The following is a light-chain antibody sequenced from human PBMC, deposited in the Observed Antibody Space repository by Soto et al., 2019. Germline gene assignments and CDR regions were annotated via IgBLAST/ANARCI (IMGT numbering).Light chain of an antibody. CDR3: QQYNSYWT. CDR2: DAS. CDR1: QSISSW. V-gene: IGKV1-5*01. Sequence: DIQMTQSPSTLSASVGDRVTITCRASQSISSWLAWYQQKPGKAPKLLIYDASSLESGVPSRFSGSGSGPKFTLTIRSLRPDDFATYYCQQYNSYWTFGQGTKVEIK. J-gene: IGKJ1*01.